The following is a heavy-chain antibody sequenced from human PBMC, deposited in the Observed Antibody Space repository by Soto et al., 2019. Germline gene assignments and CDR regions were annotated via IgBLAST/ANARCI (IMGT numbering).Heavy chain of an antibody. Sequence: EVQLLESGGGLVQPGGSLRLSCAASGFTFSSYAMSWVRQAPGKGLEWVSAISGSGGSTYYADSVKGRFTISRDNSKNTLYLQTSSLRAEDTAVYYCAKEIAAPPAFDIWGQGTMVTLSS. J-gene: IGHJ3*02. D-gene: IGHD6-13*01. CDR2: ISGSGGST. V-gene: IGHV3-23*01. CDR1: GFTFSSYA. CDR3: AKEIAAPPAFDI.